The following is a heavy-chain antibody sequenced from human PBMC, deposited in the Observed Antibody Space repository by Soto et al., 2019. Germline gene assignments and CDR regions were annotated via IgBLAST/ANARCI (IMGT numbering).Heavy chain of an antibody. D-gene: IGHD3-10*01. CDR1: GASFIGSK. CDR3: ARGLIVWFGELSRRGGHYYYMDV. Sequence: SETLSLTAAFNGASFIGSKWTWIRQTPGKGLEWIGEVNDSGNINYNPSLKSRVTISLDTPKKQISLKLSSVTTADSAVYYCARGLIVWFGELSRRGGHYYYMDVWGKGTTVT. J-gene: IGHJ6*03. V-gene: IGHV4-34*01. CDR2: VNDSGNI.